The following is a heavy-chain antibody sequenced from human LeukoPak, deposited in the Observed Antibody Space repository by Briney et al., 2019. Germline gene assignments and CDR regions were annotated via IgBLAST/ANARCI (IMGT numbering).Heavy chain of an antibody. J-gene: IGHJ3*02. CDR1: GYTFTSYD. Sequence: GASVKVSCKASGYTFTSYDINWVRQATGQGLEWMGWISAYNGNTNYAQKLQGRVTMTTDTSTSTAYMELRSLRSDDTAVYYCARRLVATFDDAFDIWGQGTMVTVSS. D-gene: IGHD5-12*01. V-gene: IGHV1-18*01. CDR3: ARRLVATFDDAFDI. CDR2: ISAYNGNT.